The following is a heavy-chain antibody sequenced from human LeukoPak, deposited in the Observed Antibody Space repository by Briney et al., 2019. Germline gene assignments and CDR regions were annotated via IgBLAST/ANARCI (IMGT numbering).Heavy chain of an antibody. D-gene: IGHD3-10*01. Sequence: ASVKVSCKVSGYTLTELSMHWVRQAPGKGLEWMGEFDPEDGETIYAQKFQGRVTMTTDTSRSTAYMELRSLRSDDTAVYYCASRVSDYGSGSFESDAFDIWGQGTMVTVSS. CDR2: FDPEDGET. V-gene: IGHV1-24*01. J-gene: IGHJ3*02. CDR1: GYTLTELS. CDR3: ASRVSDYGSGSFESDAFDI.